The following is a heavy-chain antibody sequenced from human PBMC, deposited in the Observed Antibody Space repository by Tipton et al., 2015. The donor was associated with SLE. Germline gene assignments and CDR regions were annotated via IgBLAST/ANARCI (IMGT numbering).Heavy chain of an antibody. J-gene: IGHJ6*02. V-gene: IGHV4-34*01. D-gene: IGHD3-22*01. Sequence: TLSLTCAVYGGSFSGYYWSWIRQPPGKGLEWIGEINHSGSTNYNPSLKSRVAISVDTSKNQFSLKLSSVTAADTAVYYCARSRWNYDSSLYFYYGMDVWGQGPTVTVSS. CDR1: GGSFSGYY. CDR3: ARSRWNYDSSLYFYYGMDV. CDR2: INHSGST.